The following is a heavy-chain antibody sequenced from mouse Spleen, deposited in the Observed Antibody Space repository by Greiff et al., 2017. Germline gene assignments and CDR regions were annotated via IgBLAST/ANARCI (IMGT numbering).Heavy chain of an antibody. Sequence: EVQLVESGGGLVKPGGSLKLSCAASGFTFSSYAMSWVRQTPEKRLEWVATISSGGSYTYYPDSVKGRFTISRDNAKNTLYLQMSSLRSEDTAMYYCARKGVSSTFDYWGQGTTLTVSS. CDR2: ISSGGSYT. CDR1: GFTFSSYA. V-gene: IGHV5-9-3*01. D-gene: IGHD5-1*01. J-gene: IGHJ2*01. CDR3: ARKGVSSTFDY.